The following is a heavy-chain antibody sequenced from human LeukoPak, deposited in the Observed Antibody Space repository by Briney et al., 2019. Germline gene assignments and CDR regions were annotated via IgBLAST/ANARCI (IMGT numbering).Heavy chain of an antibody. D-gene: IGHD3-3*01. CDR2: MNPNSGNT. CDR3: ARPNSVLRFLEWPKGGYYYYYMDV. V-gene: IGHV1-8*01. CDR1: GYTFTSYD. Sequence: GASAKVSCKASGYTFTSYDINWVRQATGQGLEWMGWMNPNSGNTGYAQKFQGRVTMTRNTSISTAYMELSSLRSEDTAVYYCARPNSVLRFLEWPKGGYYYYYMDVWGKGTTVTVSS. J-gene: IGHJ6*03.